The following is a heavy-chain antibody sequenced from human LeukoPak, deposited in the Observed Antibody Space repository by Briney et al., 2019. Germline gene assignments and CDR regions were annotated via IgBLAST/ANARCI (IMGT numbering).Heavy chain of an antibody. CDR3: ARDRGLLWFGELLPFFGYGMDV. CDR1: GYTFTSYG. V-gene: IGHV1-18*01. Sequence: ASVKVSCTASGYTFTSYGISWVRQAPGQGLEWMGWISAYNGNTNYAQKLQGRVTMTTDTSTSTAYMELRSLRSDDTAVYYRARDRGLLWFGELLPFFGYGMDVWGQGTTVTVSS. J-gene: IGHJ6*02. CDR2: ISAYNGNT. D-gene: IGHD3-10*01.